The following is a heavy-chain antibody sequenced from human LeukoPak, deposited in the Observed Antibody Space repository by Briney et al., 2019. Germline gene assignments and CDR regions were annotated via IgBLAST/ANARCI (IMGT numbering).Heavy chain of an antibody. Sequence: PGGSLRLSFAASGFIVRSGYMSWVRQAPGKGLEWVSVIYSGGSTYHADSVKGRFTISRDNSKNTLYLQMDSLRAEDTGVYYCAREGSYHGMDVWGQGTTVTVSS. CDR2: IYSGGST. CDR1: GFIVRSGY. V-gene: IGHV3-53*01. J-gene: IGHJ6*02. CDR3: AREGSYHGMDV.